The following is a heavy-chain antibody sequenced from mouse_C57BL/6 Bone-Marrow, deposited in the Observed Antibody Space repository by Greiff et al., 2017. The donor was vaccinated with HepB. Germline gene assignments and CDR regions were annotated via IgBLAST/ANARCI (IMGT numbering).Heavy chain of an antibody. CDR3: ATPGGY. CDR1: GYTFTSYW. V-gene: IGHV1-64*01. Sequence: QVHVKQPGAELVKPGASVKLSCKASGYTFTSYWMHWVKQRPGQGLEWIGMIHPNSGSTNYNEKFKSKATLTVDKSSSTAYMQLSSLTSEDSAVYYCATPGGYWGQGTTLTVSS. J-gene: IGHJ2*01. CDR2: IHPNSGST.